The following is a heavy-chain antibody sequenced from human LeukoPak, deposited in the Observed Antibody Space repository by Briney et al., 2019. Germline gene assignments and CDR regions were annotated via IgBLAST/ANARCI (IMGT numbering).Heavy chain of an antibody. CDR2: IYYSGST. D-gene: IGHD3-3*01. J-gene: IGHJ5*02. CDR3: ARLQTRIFGSDSWFDP. CDR1: GGSISSSSYY. V-gene: IGHV4-39*01. Sequence: SETLSLTCTVSGGSISSSSYYWGWIRQPPGKGLEWIGSIYYSGSTYYNPSLKSRVTISVDTSKNQFSLKLSSVTAADTAAYYCARLQTRIFGSDSWFDPWGQGTLATVSS.